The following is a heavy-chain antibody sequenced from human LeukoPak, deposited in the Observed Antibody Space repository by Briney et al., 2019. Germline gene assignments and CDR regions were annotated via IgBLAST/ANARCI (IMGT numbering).Heavy chain of an antibody. CDR2: INPSGGST. V-gene: IGHV1-46*01. J-gene: IGHJ4*02. D-gene: IGHD3-22*01. CDR3: AREGFYYYDSSGSPTKGLDFDY. CDR1: GYTFTSYY. Sequence: ASVKVSCKASGYTFTSYYMHWVRQAPGQGLEWMGIINPSGGSTSYAQKFQGRVTMTRDTSTSTVYMELSSLRSEDTAVYYCAREGFYYYDSSGSPTKGLDFDYWGQGTLVTVSS.